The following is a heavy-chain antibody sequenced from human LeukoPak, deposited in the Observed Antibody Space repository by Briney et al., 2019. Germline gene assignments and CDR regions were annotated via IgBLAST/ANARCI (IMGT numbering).Heavy chain of an antibody. Sequence: PGGSLRLSCAASGFPFSTYWITWVRHAPGKGLEWVANIKNDGSEKYYVDSVKGRFTISRDSAENSLFLQMNSLRVEDTAIYYCTRDSGLTGYDLLDYWGQGTLVTVSP. D-gene: IGHD5-12*01. CDR1: GFPFSTYW. CDR2: IKNDGSEK. V-gene: IGHV3-7*01. J-gene: IGHJ4*02. CDR3: TRDSGLTGYDLLDY.